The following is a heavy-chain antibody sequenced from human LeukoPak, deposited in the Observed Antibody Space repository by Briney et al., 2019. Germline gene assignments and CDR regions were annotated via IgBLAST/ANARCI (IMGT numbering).Heavy chain of an antibody. D-gene: IGHD3-22*01. CDR2: MNPNSGNT. J-gene: IGHJ6*03. CDR1: GYTFTSYD. V-gene: IGHV1-8*03. Sequence: ASVKVSCKASGYTFTSYDINWVRQATGQGLEWIGWMNPNSGNTGYAQKFQGRVTITRNTSISTAYMELSSLRSEDTAVYYCARDGYDSSGYYGYYYYDMDVWGKGTTVTVSS. CDR3: ARDGYDSSGYYGYYYYDMDV.